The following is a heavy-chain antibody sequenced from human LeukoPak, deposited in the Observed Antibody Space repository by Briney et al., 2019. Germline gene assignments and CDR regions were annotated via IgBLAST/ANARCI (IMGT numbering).Heavy chain of an antibody. J-gene: IGHJ4*02. CDR3: ARVKSDSSSWANYFDY. D-gene: IGHD6-13*01. CDR2: ISSSGSTI. Sequence: PGGSLRLSCAASGFTFSDYYMSWIRQAPGKGLEWVSYISSSGSTIYYADSVKGRFTISRDNAKNSLYLQMNSLRAEDTAVYYCARVKSDSSSWANYFDYWGQGTLVTVSS. V-gene: IGHV3-11*04. CDR1: GFTFSDYY.